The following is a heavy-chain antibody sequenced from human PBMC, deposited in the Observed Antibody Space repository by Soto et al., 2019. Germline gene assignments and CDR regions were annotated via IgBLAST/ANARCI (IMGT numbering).Heavy chain of an antibody. CDR1: GGSFSGYY. Sequence: PSETPSLTCAVYGGSFSGYYWSWMRNPPGKGLEWIGEINHSGSTNYNPSLKSRVTISVDTSKNQFSLKLSSVTAADTAVNYCARSTPYQLLYYWFDPWGQGTLVTVSS. J-gene: IGHJ5*02. D-gene: IGHD2-2*02. CDR3: ARSTPYQLLYYWFDP. V-gene: IGHV4-34*01. CDR2: INHSGST.